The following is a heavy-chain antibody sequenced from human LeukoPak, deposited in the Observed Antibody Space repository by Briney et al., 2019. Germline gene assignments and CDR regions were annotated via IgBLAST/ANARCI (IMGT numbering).Heavy chain of an antibody. V-gene: IGHV4-59*12. J-gene: IGHJ4*02. CDR1: GGSISSYY. D-gene: IGHD6-13*01. Sequence: SETLSLTCTVSGGSISSYYWNWIRQPPGKGLEWIGYIYYSGSTNYNPSLKSRVTISVDTSKNQFSLKLSSVTAAADTAVYYCARNIAAAGTVWGQGTLVTVSS. CDR2: IYYSGST. CDR3: ARNIAAAGTV.